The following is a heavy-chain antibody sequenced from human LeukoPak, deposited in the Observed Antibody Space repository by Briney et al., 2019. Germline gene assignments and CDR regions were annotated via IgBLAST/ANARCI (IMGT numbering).Heavy chain of an antibody. CDR1: GYTFTGYY. CDR2: LNPNSGVT. V-gene: IGHV1-2*02. J-gene: IGHJ4*02. CDR3: ARVESLYCSSGSCYDY. D-gene: IGHD2-15*01. Sequence: ASVKVSCKASGYTFTGYYIHWIRQAPGQGLEWMGWLNPNSGVTNYAQKFQGRVTMTRDTSISTAYMELNRLISDDTAVYYCARVESLYCSSGSCYDYWGQGTLVTVSS.